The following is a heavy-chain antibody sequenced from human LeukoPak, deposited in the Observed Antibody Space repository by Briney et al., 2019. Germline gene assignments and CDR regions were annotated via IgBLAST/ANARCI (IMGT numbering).Heavy chain of an antibody. CDR2: ISAYNGNT. CDR1: GYTFTSYG. J-gene: IGHJ6*02. V-gene: IGHV1-18*01. D-gene: IGHD6-13*01. Sequence: ASVKVSCKASGYTFTSYGISWVRQAPGQGLEWMGWISAYNGNTNYAQKLQGRATMTTDTSTSTAYMELRSLRSDDTAVYYCARDSSSWFYYYYGMDVWGQGTTVTVSS. CDR3: ARDSSSWFYYYYGMDV.